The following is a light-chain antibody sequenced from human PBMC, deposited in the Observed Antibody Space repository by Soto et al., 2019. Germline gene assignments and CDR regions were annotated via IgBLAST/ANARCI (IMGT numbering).Light chain of an antibody. CDR3: QQHYSTPRLT. CDR2: WAS. V-gene: IGKV4-1*01. J-gene: IGKJ4*01. CDR1: QSVLYSSNNKNY. Sequence: IVMTQSPDSLAVSLGERATINCKSSQSVLYSSNNKNYLAWYQQKPGQPPKLLIYWASTRESGVPDRFSGSGSGTDFTLTISSLQAEDVAVYYCQQHYSTPRLTFGGGTKVDIK.